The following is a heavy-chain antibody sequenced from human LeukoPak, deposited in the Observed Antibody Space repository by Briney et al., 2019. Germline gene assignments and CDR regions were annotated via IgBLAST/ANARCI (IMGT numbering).Heavy chain of an antibody. CDR1: GFTFDDYA. Sequence: SLRLSCAASGFTFDDYAMHWVRQAPGKGLEWVSGISWNSGSVDYADSVKGRFTISRDNAKNSLYLQMNSLRVEDTAFYYCAKGISSTAYDYFDYWGQGTLGTVSS. D-gene: IGHD2/OR15-2a*01. CDR3: AKGISSTAYDYFDY. J-gene: IGHJ4*02. CDR2: ISWNSGSV. V-gene: IGHV3-9*01.